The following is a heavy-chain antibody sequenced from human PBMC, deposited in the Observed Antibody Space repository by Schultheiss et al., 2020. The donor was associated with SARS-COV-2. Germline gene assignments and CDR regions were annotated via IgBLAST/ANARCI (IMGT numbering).Heavy chain of an antibody. J-gene: IGHJ6*02. CDR2: INAGNGNT. CDR1: GYTFTSYA. CDR3: ARDPLYSSSWYYYYGMDV. V-gene: IGHV1-3*01. D-gene: IGHD6-13*01. Sequence: ASVKVSCKASGYTFTSYAMHWVRQAPGQRLEWMGWINAGNGNTKYSQKFQGRVTITRDTSASTAYMELSSLRSEDTAVYYCARDPLYSSSWYYYYGMDVWGQGTTVTVSS.